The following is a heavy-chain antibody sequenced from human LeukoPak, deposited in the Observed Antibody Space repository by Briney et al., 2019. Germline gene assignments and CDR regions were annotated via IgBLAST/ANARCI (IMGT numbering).Heavy chain of an antibody. V-gene: IGHV1-69*05. CDR3: ARGAYGSGSYYNYYFDY. CDR2: IIPIFGTA. D-gene: IGHD3-10*01. J-gene: IGHJ4*02. CDR1: GGTFSSYA. Sequence: SVKVSCKASGGTFSSYAISWVRQAPGQGLGWMGGIIPIFGTANYAQKFQGRVTITTDESTSTAYMELSSLRSEDTAVYYCARGAYGSGSYYNYYFDYWGQGTLVTVSS.